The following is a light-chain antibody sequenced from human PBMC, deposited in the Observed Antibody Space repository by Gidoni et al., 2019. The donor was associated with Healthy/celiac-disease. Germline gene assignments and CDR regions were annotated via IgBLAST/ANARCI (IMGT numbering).Light chain of an antibody. CDR3: QQSYSTPP. CDR2: AAS. Sequence: DVQMTHAPSSLSASVGDRVAITCRASQSISSYLNWYQQKPGKAPKLLIYAASSLPSVGPSRFSGSASGTDFPPTISSLQAEDFATYYRQQSYSTPPFGGGTKVEIK. J-gene: IGKJ4*01. V-gene: IGKV1-39*01. CDR1: QSISSY.